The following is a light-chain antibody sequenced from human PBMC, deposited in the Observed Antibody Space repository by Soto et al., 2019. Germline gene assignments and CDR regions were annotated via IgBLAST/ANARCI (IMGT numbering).Light chain of an antibody. J-gene: IGKJ4*01. CDR2: GAS. Sequence: EIVMTQSPATLSVSPEERATLSCRASQSVSSNLAWYQQKPGQAPRLLIYGASTRATGIPARSSGSRSGTEFTLTISSLQSEDFAVYYCQQYNNWPLTFGGGTKVEIK. V-gene: IGKV3-15*01. CDR3: QQYNNWPLT. CDR1: QSVSSN.